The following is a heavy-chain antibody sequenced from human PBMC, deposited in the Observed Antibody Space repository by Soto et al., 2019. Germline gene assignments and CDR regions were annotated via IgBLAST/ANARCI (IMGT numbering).Heavy chain of an antibody. CDR2: IIPICGTA. CDR1: GGTFSSYA. J-gene: IGHJ6*02. CDR3: ARDKHYGSGSYYAAPVDV. V-gene: IGHV1-69*01. Sequence: QVQLVQSGAEVKKPGSSVKVSCKASGGTFSSYAISWVRQAPGQGLEWMGGIIPICGTANYAQKFQGRVTITADESTSTAYLELSRVGSEDTAVYYWARDKHYGSGSYYAAPVDVWGQGTTVPVSS. D-gene: IGHD3-10*01.